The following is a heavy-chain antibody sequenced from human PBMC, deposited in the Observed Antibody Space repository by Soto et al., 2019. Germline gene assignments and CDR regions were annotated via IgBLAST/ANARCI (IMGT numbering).Heavy chain of an antibody. J-gene: IGHJ6*02. CDR2: ISYDGRNK. Sequence: QVQLVESGGGVFQPGMSLRLSCAASGFTFSSYAMHWVRQAPGKGLEGVAVISYDGRNKYYADSVNGRFTISRDNSTNTLYLQMNSMRADETAVYYCARDYQSCMDVWGQGTTVTVS. CDR3: ARDYQSCMDV. D-gene: IGHD2-2*01. CDR1: GFTFSSYA. V-gene: IGHV3-30-3*01.